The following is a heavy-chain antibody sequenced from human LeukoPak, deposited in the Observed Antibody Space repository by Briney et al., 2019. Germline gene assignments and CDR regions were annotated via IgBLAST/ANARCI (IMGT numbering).Heavy chain of an antibody. V-gene: IGHV3-7*01. CDR3: AKDSDYYHSSGYYYAYFQH. J-gene: IGHJ1*01. Sequence: GGSLRLSCVASGFAFSSYWMAWVRQAPGRGLAWVASVDLDGGGKYSVDSVKGRFTISRDNAKNSLYLQMNSLRDEDTAVYYCAKDSDYYHSSGYYYAYFQHWGQGTLVTVSS. CDR2: VDLDGGGK. D-gene: IGHD3-22*01. CDR1: GFAFSSYW.